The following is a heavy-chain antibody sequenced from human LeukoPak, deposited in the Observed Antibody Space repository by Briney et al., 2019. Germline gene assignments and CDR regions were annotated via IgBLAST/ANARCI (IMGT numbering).Heavy chain of an antibody. CDR3: VMIAAAVH. V-gene: IGHV4-34*01. CDR2: INHSGST. D-gene: IGHD6-13*01. Sequence: LETLSLTCAVSGGSFSVYYWSWIRQPPGKGLEWIGEINHSGSTHYNPSLQSRVTISVDTSKNQFSLKLSSVTAADTAVYYCVMIAAAVHWGQGTLVTVSS. J-gene: IGHJ4*02. CDR1: GGSFSVYY.